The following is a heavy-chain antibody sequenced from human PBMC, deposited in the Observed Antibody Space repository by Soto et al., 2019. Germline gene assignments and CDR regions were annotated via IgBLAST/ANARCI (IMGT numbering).Heavy chain of an antibody. CDR2: IYYSGST. CDR1: GGSISSCDYY. Sequence: PSETLPVTCTVSGGSISSCDYYWSWIRQPPGKGLEWIGYIYYSGSTYYNPSLKSRVTISVDTSKNQFSLKLSSVTAADTAVYYCARAPHYDFWSGYPILFDYWGQGTLVTVS. CDR3: ARAPHYDFWSGYPILFDY. J-gene: IGHJ4*02. V-gene: IGHV4-30-4*01. D-gene: IGHD3-3*01.